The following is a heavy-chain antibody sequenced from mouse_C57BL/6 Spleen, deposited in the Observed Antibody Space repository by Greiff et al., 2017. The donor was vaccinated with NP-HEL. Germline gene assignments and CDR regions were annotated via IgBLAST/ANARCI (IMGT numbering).Heavy chain of an antibody. J-gene: IGHJ2*01. CDR3: ARELRRNYFDY. CDR2: IDPSDSET. Sequence: VQLQQPGAELVRPGSSVKLSCKASGYTFTSYWMHWVKQRPIQGLEWIGNIDPSDSETHYNQKFKDKATLTVDKSSSTAYMQLSSLTSEDSAVYYCARELRRNYFDYWGQGTTLTVSS. CDR1: GYTFTSYW. D-gene: IGHD2-4*01. V-gene: IGHV1-52*01.